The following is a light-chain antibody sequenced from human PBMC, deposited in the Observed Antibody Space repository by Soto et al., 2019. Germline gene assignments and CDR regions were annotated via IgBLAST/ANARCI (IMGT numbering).Light chain of an antibody. J-gene: IGLJ3*02. V-gene: IGLV2-14*01. CDR1: SSDVGGHNY. CDR2: EVT. Sequence: QSALTQPASVSGSPGQSITISCAGTSSDVGGHNYVSWYQQYPGNAPKLIIYEVTNRPSGVSNRFSGSKSGNTASLTISGLQAEDEGVYFCSSYSSSSTLGVFGDGTKLTVL. CDR3: SSYSSSSTLGV.